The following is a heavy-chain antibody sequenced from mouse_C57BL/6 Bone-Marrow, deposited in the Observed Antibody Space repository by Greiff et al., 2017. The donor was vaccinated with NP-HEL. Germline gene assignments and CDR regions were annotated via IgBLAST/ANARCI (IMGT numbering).Heavy chain of an antibody. V-gene: IGHV7-1*01. D-gene: IGHD4-1*01. Sequence: EVMLVESGGGLVQSGRSLRLSCATSGFTFSDFCMEWVRQAPGKGLEWIAASRNKANDYTTEYSASVKGRFIVSRDTSQSILYLQLNALRAEDTAIYYCARDNWDWYFDVWGTGTTVTVSS. J-gene: IGHJ1*03. CDR3: ARDNWDWYFDV. CDR2: SRNKANDYTT. CDR1: GFTFSDFC.